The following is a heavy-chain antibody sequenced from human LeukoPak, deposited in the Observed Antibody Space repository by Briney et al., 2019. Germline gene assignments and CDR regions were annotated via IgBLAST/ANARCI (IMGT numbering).Heavy chain of an antibody. Sequence: PGGSLRLSCAASGFTFSSYAMHWVRQAPGKGLEWVAVISSDGSNKYYADSVKGRFTISRDNSKNTLYLQMNSLRAEDTAVYYCAKDSRGYSGYGPISDGMDVWGQGTTVTVSS. CDR1: GFTFSSYA. CDR2: ISSDGSNK. V-gene: IGHV3-30*04. CDR3: AKDSRGYSGYGPISDGMDV. D-gene: IGHD5-12*01. J-gene: IGHJ6*02.